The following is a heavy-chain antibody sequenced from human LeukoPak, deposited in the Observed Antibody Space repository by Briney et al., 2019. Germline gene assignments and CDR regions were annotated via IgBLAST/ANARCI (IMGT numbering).Heavy chain of an antibody. J-gene: IGHJ4*02. CDR3: ARVSLLRYFDWPYSLDY. D-gene: IGHD3-9*01. V-gene: IGHV1-18*01. CDR2: ISAYNGNT. Sequence: ASVKVSCKASGYTFTSYGISWVRQAPGQGLEWRGWISAYNGNTNYAQKLQGRVTMTTDTSTSTAYMELRSLRSDDTAVYYCARVSLLRYFDWPYSLDYWGQGTLVTVSS. CDR1: GYTFTSYG.